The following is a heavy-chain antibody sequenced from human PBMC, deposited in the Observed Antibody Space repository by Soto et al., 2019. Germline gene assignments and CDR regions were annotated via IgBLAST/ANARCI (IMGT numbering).Heavy chain of an antibody. CDR2: IWYDGSNK. Sequence: GGSLRLSCAASGFTFSSYGMHWVRQAPGKGLEWVAVIWYDGSNKYYADSVKGRFTISRDNSKNTLYLQMNSLRAEDMAVYYCAWRYFEADGYYYYGMDVWGQGTTVTVSS. CDR1: GFTFSSYG. D-gene: IGHD3-9*01. J-gene: IGHJ6*02. CDR3: AWRYFEADGYYYYGMDV. V-gene: IGHV3-33*01.